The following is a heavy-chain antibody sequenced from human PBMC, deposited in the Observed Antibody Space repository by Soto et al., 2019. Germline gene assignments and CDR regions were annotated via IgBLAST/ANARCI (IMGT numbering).Heavy chain of an antibody. CDR1: GYSFTTYG. J-gene: IGHJ4*02. CDR3: ARGGYYYGSGSYYNAFDY. D-gene: IGHD3-10*01. Sequence: ASVKVSCKASGYSFTTYGISWVRQAPGQGLEWMGWINAGNGNTGYSQNFQGRFTITRDTSTSTAYMELRSLRSDDTAVYYCARGGYYYGSGSYYNAFDYWGQGTLVTVSS. CDR2: INAGNGNT. V-gene: IGHV1-18*01.